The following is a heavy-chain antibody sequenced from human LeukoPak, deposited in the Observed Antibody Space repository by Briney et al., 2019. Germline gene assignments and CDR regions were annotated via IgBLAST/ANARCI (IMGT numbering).Heavy chain of an antibody. CDR3: ARAGALRPDY. Sequence: PGGSLRLSCAGSGFTFSHYSMNWVRQAPGKGLEWVSNISGSGSGGSTYYADSVKGRFTISRDNSKNTLYLQMYSLRAEDTAVYYCARAGALRPDYWGQGTLVTVSS. V-gene: IGHV3-23*01. CDR1: GFTFSHYS. J-gene: IGHJ4*02. CDR2: ISGSGSGGST.